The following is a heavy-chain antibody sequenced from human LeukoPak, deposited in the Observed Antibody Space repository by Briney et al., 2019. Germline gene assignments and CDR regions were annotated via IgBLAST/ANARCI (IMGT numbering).Heavy chain of an antibody. CDR1: GFTFRTYN. J-gene: IGHJ3*02. CDR2: ISYDGSNK. CDR3: AKDVMTTVTTSGAFDI. V-gene: IGHV3-30*18. Sequence: GGSLRLSCAASGFTFRTYNMNWVRQAPGKGLEWVAVISYDGSNKYYADSVRGRFTISRDNSKNTLYLQMNSLRAEDTAVYYCAKDVMTTVTTSGAFDIWGQGTMVTVSS. D-gene: IGHD4-11*01.